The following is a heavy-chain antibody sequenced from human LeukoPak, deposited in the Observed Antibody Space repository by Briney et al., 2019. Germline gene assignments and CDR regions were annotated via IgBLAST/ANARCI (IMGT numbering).Heavy chain of an antibody. Sequence: SVKVSCKASGGTFSSYAISWVRRAPGQGLEWMGGIIPIFGTANYAQKFQGRVTITADKSTSTAYMELSSLRSEDTAVYYCARDYYDSSGTHPYYFDYWGQGTLVTVSS. V-gene: IGHV1-69*06. CDR2: IIPIFGTA. CDR1: GGTFSSYA. J-gene: IGHJ4*02. CDR3: ARDYYDSSGTHPYYFDY. D-gene: IGHD3-22*01.